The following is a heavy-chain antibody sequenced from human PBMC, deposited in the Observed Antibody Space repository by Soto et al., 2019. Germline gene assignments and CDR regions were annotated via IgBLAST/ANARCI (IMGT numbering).Heavy chain of an antibody. V-gene: IGHV4-59*08. CDR3: ARHPFYYYYYMDV. CDR1: GGSISSYY. CDR2: IYYSGST. Sequence: PSETLSLTCTVSGGSISSYYWSWIRQPPGKGLEWIGYIYYSGSTNYNPSLKSRVTISVDTSKNQFSLKLSSVTAADTAVYYCARHPFYYYYYMDVWGKGTTVTVSS. J-gene: IGHJ6*03.